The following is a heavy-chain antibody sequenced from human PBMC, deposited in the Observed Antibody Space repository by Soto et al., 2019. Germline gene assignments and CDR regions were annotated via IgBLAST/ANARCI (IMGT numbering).Heavy chain of an antibody. J-gene: IGHJ4*02. D-gene: IGHD2-21*01. CDR2: ITGSGGSA. V-gene: IGHV3-23*01. CDR1: GFTFSSYA. Sequence: EVQLLESGGGLVQPGGSLRLSCAASGFTFSSYAMSWVRQAPGKGLEWVSTITGSGGSAFYADSVKGRFTISRDNSKNTVYLQINSLRAEDTAIYYCAKDGYCGGDCDSEDYWGQGTLVTVSS. CDR3: AKDGYCGGDCDSEDY.